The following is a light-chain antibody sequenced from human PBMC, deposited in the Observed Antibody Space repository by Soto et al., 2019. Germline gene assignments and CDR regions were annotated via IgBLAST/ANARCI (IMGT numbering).Light chain of an antibody. CDR2: EVS. CDR3: SSYTSSSTLNV. Sequence: QSLMTQPSWVSGSPAQSVTISCTGTTSDVGGYNYVSWYQQHPGKAPKLMIYEVSNRPSWVSNRFSGSKYGNTASLTISGLQAEDEADYYCSSYTSSSTLNVFGTGTKVTVL. J-gene: IGLJ1*01. V-gene: IGLV2-14*01. CDR1: TSDVGGYNY.